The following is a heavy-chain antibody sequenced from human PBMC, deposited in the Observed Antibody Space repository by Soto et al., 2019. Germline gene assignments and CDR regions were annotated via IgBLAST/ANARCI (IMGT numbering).Heavy chain of an antibody. CDR1: GFSFSDYY. J-gene: IGHJ3*02. CDR3: ARAYSDAFDI. CDR2: ISSSGTGI. D-gene: IGHD2-15*01. V-gene: IGHV3-11*01. Sequence: QVQLLESGGGLVKPGGSLRLSCAASGFSFSDYYMTWIRQAPGKGLEWVSYISSSGTGIYYPDSVKGRFTISRDNGKNSLYLQMSSLRADDTAVYYCARAYSDAFDIWGQGTMVTVSS.